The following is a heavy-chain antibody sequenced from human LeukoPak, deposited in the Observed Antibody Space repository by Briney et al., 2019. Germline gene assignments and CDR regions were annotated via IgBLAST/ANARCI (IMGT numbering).Heavy chain of an antibody. CDR2: LHPEDGEA. CDR1: GYTLSDLA. CDR3: ATRNFGDYGAFDI. V-gene: IGHV1-24*01. D-gene: IGHD4-17*01. Sequence: ASMKVSCKVSGYTLSDLAMHWVRQAPGKGLEWMGGLHPEDGEAIYAQPLQGRVTMTEDTSTDTAYMELSSLRSDDTAVYYCATRNFGDYGAFDIWGQGTLVTVSS. J-gene: IGHJ3*02.